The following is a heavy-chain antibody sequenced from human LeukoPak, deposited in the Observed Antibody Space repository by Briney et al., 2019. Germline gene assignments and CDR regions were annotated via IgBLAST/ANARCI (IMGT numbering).Heavy chain of an antibody. CDR3: TRWDCTTTGCYPFDY. CDR2: IRDKANSYAT. CDR1: GFTFSGSA. V-gene: IGHV3-73*01. Sequence: GGSLRLSCAASGFTFSGSAIHWVRQASGKGLEWVGRIRDKANSYATAYIASVKGRFTIPRDDSKNTAYLQMSSLKTEDTAVYYCTRWDCTTTGCYPFDYWGQGTLVTVSS. J-gene: IGHJ4*02. D-gene: IGHD2-2*01.